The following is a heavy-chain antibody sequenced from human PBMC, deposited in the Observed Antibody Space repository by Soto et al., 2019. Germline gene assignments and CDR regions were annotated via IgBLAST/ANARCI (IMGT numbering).Heavy chain of an antibody. CDR1: GYTFTSYD. J-gene: IGHJ4*02. V-gene: IGHV1-8*01. CDR3: ARAHYYDSSGYYPNFDY. CDR2: MNPNSGNT. D-gene: IGHD3-22*01. Sequence: ASVKVSCKASGYTFTSYDINWVRQATGQGLEWMGWMNPNSGNTGYAQKFQGRVTMTRNTSISTAYMELSSLRSEDTAVYYCARAHYYDSSGYYPNFDYWDQGTLVTVSS.